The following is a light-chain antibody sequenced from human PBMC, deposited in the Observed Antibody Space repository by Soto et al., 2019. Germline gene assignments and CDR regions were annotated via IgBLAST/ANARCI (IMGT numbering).Light chain of an antibody. CDR2: AGS. J-gene: IGKJ5*01. V-gene: IGKV1D-12*01. CDR1: QGLSSW. Sequence: DIQMTQSPSSVSASVGDRVTLTCRASQGLSSWLAWYQQKPGKAPKLLIYAGSSMQSGVSSRFSGTGGGTDFTLTISSLQPEDFATYYCQQANSFPITFGQGTRLEIK. CDR3: QQANSFPIT.